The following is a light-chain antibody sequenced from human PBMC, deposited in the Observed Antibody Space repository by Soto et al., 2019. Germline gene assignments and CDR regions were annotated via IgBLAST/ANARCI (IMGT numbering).Light chain of an antibody. CDR2: EAS. V-gene: IGKV3-11*01. Sequence: EIVLTQSPATLSLSPGETATLSCRASQSVSSHLAWYQQKPGQAPRLHIYEASKRATGIPTRFSGSGSGTDFPLTISSIETEDFAVYYCQQRTNWPSTFGQGTKLEIK. CDR3: QQRTNWPST. J-gene: IGKJ2*02. CDR1: QSVSSH.